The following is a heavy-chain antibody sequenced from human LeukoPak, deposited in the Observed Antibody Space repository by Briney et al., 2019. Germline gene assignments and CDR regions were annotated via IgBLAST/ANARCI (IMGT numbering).Heavy chain of an antibody. CDR2: ISGSGGRT. D-gene: IGHD2-2*01. V-gene: IGHV3-23*01. Sequence: GGSLRLPCAVSGFTFSSYAMSWVRQAPGKGLEWVSGISGSGGRTYYADSVKDHFTISRDNSKNTLYLQMNSLRAEDTAVYYCAKNPPDTVVLPGGYFNYYGVDVWGKGTTVTVSS. CDR3: AKNPPDTVVLPGGYFNYYGVDV. J-gene: IGHJ6*04. CDR1: GFTFSSYA.